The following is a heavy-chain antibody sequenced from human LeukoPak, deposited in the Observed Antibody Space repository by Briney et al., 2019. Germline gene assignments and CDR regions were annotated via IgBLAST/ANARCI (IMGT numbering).Heavy chain of an antibody. CDR2: IYYSGST. Sequence: SETLSLTCTVPGGSISNSYWSWIRQPPGKGLEWIGYIYYSGSTNYNPSLKSRVTISVDTSKNQFSLKLSSVTAADTAVYYCARTYYDFWSGSSYWYFDLWGRGTLVTVSS. CDR3: ARTYYDFWSGSSYWYFDL. V-gene: IGHV4-59*01. D-gene: IGHD3-3*01. CDR1: GGSISNSY. J-gene: IGHJ2*01.